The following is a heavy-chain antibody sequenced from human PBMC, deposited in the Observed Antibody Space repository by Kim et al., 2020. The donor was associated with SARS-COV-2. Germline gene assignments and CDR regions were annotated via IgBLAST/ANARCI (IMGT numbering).Heavy chain of an antibody. V-gene: IGHV1-46*01. CDR2: INPSGGST. CDR1: GYTFTSYY. Sequence: ASVKVSCKASGYTFTSYYMHWVRQAPGQGLEWMGIINPSGGSTSYAQKFQGRVTMTRDTSTSTVYMELSSLRSEDTAVYYCARDPRYCSSTSCSDAFDIWGQGTMVTVSS. J-gene: IGHJ3*02. D-gene: IGHD2-2*01. CDR3: ARDPRYCSSTSCSDAFDI.